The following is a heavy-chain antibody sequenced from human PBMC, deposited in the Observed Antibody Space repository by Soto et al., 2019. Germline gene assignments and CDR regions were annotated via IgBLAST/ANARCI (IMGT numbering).Heavy chain of an antibody. J-gene: IGHJ3*02. CDR1: GFTFSSYG. Sequence: QVQLVESGGGVVQPGRSLRLSCAASGFTFSSYGMHWVRQAPGKGLEWVAVIWDDGSNKYYADSVKGRFTISRDNSKNALYLQMNSLRAEDTAVYYCARVRWVLRFLEWFGGHAFDIWGQGTMVTVSS. CDR2: IWDDGSNK. CDR3: ARVRWVLRFLEWFGGHAFDI. V-gene: IGHV3-33*01. D-gene: IGHD3-3*01.